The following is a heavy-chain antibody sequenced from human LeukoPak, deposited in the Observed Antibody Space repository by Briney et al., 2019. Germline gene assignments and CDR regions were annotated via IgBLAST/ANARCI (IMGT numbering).Heavy chain of an antibody. CDR3: ARGPRIPCSGGSCYSGYYYKDV. CDR2: IYYSGST. V-gene: IGHV4-59*01. D-gene: IGHD2-15*01. Sequence: PSETLSLTCTVSGGSISSYYWSWIRHPPGKGLEWIWYIYYSGSTNYNPSLKSRVTISVDTSKNQFSLKLSSVTAADTAVYYCARGPRIPCSGGSCYSGYYYKDVWGKGTTVTVSS. CDR1: GGSISSYY. J-gene: IGHJ6*03.